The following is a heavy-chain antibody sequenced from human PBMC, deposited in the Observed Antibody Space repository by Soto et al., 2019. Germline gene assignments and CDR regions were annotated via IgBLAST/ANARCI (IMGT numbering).Heavy chain of an antibody. CDR1: GGSVSSRSGH. J-gene: IGHJ6*02. CDR3: ASNAFWGGRTYAVDV. Sequence: QVQLQESGPGLVKPSETLSLTCTVSGGSVSSRSGHWSWIRQPPGRGLEWLGYIYDSGSTHYNPPLKGRVSISRDTSKNQFFLNLSSVTAADTAMYYCASNAFWGGRTYAVDVWGQGTTVIVSS. D-gene: IGHD3-3*01. CDR2: IYDSGST. V-gene: IGHV4-61*01.